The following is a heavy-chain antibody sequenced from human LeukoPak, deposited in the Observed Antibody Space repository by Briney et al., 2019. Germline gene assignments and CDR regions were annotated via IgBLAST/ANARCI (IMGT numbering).Heavy chain of an antibody. CDR3: ARGLVDYSSSRDTFDY. D-gene: IGHD6-13*01. CDR2: IYYSGST. J-gene: IGHJ4*02. CDR1: GGPISSSSYY. Sequence: PSETLSLTCTVSGGPISSSSYYWGWIRQPPGKGLEWIGSIYYSGSTYYNPSLKSRVTMSVDTSKNQFSLKLSSVTAADTAVYYCARGLVDYSSSRDTFDYWGQGTLVTVSS. V-gene: IGHV4-39*07.